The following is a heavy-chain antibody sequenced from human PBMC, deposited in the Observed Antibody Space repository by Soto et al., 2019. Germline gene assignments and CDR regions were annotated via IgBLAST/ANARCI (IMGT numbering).Heavy chain of an antibody. Sequence: QVQLVESGGGVVQPGRSLRLSCAASGFTFSSYGMHWVRQAPGKGLEWVAVIWYDGRNKYYADSVKGRFTISRDNSKNTLYLKMNSLRAEDTAVYYCARDLEGWFGEFPGHYFDYWGQGTLVTVSS. CDR3: ARDLEGWFGEFPGHYFDY. CDR2: IWYDGRNK. V-gene: IGHV3-33*01. CDR1: GFTFSSYG. J-gene: IGHJ4*02. D-gene: IGHD3-10*01.